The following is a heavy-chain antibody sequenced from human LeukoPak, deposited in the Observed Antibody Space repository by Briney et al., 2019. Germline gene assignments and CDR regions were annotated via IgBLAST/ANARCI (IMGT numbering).Heavy chain of an antibody. Sequence: SETLSLTCAVYGGSFSGYYWSWIRQPPGKGLEWIGEMNHSGSTNYNPSLKSRVTISVDTSKTQFSLKLSSVTAADTAVYYCARVDTAMEHSDYWGQGTLVTVSS. D-gene: IGHD5-18*01. CDR2: MNHSGST. J-gene: IGHJ4*02. V-gene: IGHV4-34*01. CDR1: GGSFSGYY. CDR3: ARVDTAMEHSDY.